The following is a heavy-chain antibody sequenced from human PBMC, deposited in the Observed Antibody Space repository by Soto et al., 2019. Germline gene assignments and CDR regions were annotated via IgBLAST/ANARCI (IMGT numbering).Heavy chain of an antibody. V-gene: IGHV3-7*01. CDR2: IKRDGSEK. Sequence: EGSLRLSCAASGFTFSSYWMSWVRQAPGKGLEWVANIKRDGSEKYYVDSVKGRFTISRDNAKNSLYLQMNSLRAEDTAVYYCARDLREYYDFWSGYLHYAMDVWGQVPTGTFSS. J-gene: IGHJ6*02. CDR3: ARDLREYYDFWSGYLHYAMDV. CDR1: GFTFSSYW. D-gene: IGHD3-3*01.